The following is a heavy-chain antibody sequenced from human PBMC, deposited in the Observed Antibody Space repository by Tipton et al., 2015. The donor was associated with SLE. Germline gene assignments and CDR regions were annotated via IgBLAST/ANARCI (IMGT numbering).Heavy chain of an antibody. CDR3: ARDGRGDYPKGVMDV. J-gene: IGHJ6*04. CDR1: GFSFNSLW. CDR2: IKQDGSEK. D-gene: IGHD4-17*01. V-gene: IGHV3-7*01. Sequence: SLRLSCAASGFSFNSLWMNWVRQAPGKGLEWVANIKQDGSEKNYVDSVKGRFTISRDNAKNSLYLQMNSLRDEDTAVYYCARDGRGDYPKGVMDVWGKGTTVTVSS.